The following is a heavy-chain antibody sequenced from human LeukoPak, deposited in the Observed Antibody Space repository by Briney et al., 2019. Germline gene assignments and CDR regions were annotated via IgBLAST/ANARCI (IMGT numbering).Heavy chain of an antibody. D-gene: IGHD4-17*01. Sequence: PSETLSLTCTVSGGSISSSSYYWGWIRQPPGKGLEWIGSIYYSGSTYYNPSLKSRVTISVDTSKNQFSLKLSSVTAADTAVYYCTRYDYGDYVELDYWGQGTLVTVSS. J-gene: IGHJ4*02. CDR3: TRYDYGDYVELDY. CDR1: GGSISSSSYY. V-gene: IGHV4-39*07. CDR2: IYYSGST.